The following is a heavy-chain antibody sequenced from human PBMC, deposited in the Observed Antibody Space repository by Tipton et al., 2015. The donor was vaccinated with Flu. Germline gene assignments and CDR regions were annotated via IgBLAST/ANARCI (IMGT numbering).Heavy chain of an antibody. J-gene: IGHJ3*02. V-gene: IGHV6-1*01. CDR2: TYYRSKWYK. CDR3: AREPHTTYYDILTGLRDAFDI. D-gene: IGHD3-9*01. Sequence: GLVKPSQTLSLTCDISGDSVSSNSVSWNWIRQSPSRGLEWLGRTYYRSKWYKDYGESVKSRITINPDTIKNQFSLKLSSVTAADTAVYYCAREPHTTYYDILTGLRDAFDIWGRGTMVTVSS. CDR1: GDSVSSNSVS.